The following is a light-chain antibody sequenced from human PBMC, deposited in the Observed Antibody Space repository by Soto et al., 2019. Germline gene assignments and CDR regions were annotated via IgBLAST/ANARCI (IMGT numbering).Light chain of an antibody. CDR1: SSDVGGYNY. J-gene: IGLJ1*01. V-gene: IGLV2-14*01. CDR3: SAYTSGSTLYV. CDR2: ASS. Sequence: QSVLTQPACVSGSPGQSITISCTGTSSDVGGYNYVSWYQHHPGKAPRLMIYASSNRPSGVSHRFSGSRSGNTASLTISGLQAEDEADYYCSAYTSGSTLYVFGTGTKVTVL.